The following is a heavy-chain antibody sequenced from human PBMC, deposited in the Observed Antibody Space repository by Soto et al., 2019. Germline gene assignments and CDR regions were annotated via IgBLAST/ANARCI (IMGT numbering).Heavy chain of an antibody. CDR2: LNQDGSTI. Sequence: GGSLRLSCVGSGFTFSNYWMTWVRQAPGKGLEWVANLNQDGSTIYYLDSVKGRFTVSRDNAKNSQYLQMNSLRAEDTAVYYCARIGYSSSSLDYWGQGTLVTVSS. J-gene: IGHJ4*02. D-gene: IGHD6-6*01. CDR1: GFTFSNYW. CDR3: ARIGYSSSSLDY. V-gene: IGHV3-7*01.